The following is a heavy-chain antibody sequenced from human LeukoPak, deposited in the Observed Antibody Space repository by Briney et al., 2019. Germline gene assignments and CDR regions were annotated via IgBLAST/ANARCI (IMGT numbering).Heavy chain of an antibody. D-gene: IGHD3-10*01. J-gene: IGHJ4*02. CDR1: GFTFSSYA. CDR3: ARDPYYYGSGSYDY. Sequence: GGSLRLSCAASGFTFSSYAMSWVRQAPGKGLEWVSAISGSGGSTYYADSVKGRFTISRDNSKNSLYLQMNSLRAEDTAVYYCARDPYYYGSGSYDYWGQGPLVTVSS. CDR2: ISGSGGST. V-gene: IGHV3-23*01.